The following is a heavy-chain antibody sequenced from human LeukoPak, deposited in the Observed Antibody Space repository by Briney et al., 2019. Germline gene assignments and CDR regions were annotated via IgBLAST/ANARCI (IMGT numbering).Heavy chain of an antibody. Sequence: GASVKVSCKASGYTFTSYAMNWVRQAPGQGLEWMGWINTNTGNPTYAQGFTGRFVFSLDTSVSTAYLQISSLKAEDTAVYYCARTSYEKGLWKLLYPGHFDYWGQGTLVTISS. J-gene: IGHJ4*02. CDR3: ARTSYEKGLWKLLYPGHFDY. D-gene: IGHD1-26*01. V-gene: IGHV7-4-1*02. CDR2: INTNTGNP. CDR1: GYTFTSYA.